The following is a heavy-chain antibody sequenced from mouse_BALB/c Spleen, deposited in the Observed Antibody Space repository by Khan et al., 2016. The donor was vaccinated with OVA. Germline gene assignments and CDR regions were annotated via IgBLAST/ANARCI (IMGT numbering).Heavy chain of an antibody. CDR2: INPHIGET. CDR3: TRIYRVDFDY. CDR1: GYSFPGYF. J-gene: IGHJ2*01. Sequence: EVQLQESGPELVRPGASVKISCTTSGYSFPGYFMNWVMQSHGKSLEWIGRINPHIGETFYNQRFKDKATLTVDESSSTAHMELRSLASEDSAVYYCTRIYRVDFDYWGQGTTLTVSS. D-gene: IGHD2-1*01. V-gene: IGHV1-20*02.